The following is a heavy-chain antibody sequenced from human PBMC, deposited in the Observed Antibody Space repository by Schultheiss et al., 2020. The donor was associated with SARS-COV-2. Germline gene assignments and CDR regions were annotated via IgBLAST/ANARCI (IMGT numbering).Heavy chain of an antibody. CDR2: INPNSGGT. J-gene: IGHJ4*02. Sequence: ASVKVSCKASGYTFTSYYMHWVRQAPGQGLEWMGWINPNSGGTNYAQKFQDRVTLTRDTSITTVYMELSRLKSDDTAMYYCARDFRATVTFDSWGQGTLVTAPQ. CDR3: ARDFRATVTFDS. CDR1: GYTFTSYY. D-gene: IGHD4-17*01. V-gene: IGHV1-2*02.